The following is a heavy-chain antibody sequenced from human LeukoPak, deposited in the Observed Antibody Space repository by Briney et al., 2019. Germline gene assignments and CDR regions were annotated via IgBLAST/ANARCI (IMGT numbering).Heavy chain of an antibody. Sequence: SETLSLTCTVSGGSISSSSYYWGWIRQPPGKGLEWIGSIYYSGSTYYNPSLKSRVTISVDTSKNQFSLKLSSVTAADTAVYYCARSEGDIYDYVWGSYFIVGYWGQGTLVTVSS. D-gene: IGHD3-16*01. V-gene: IGHV4-39*07. CDR3: ARSEGDIYDYVWGSYFIVGY. J-gene: IGHJ4*02. CDR1: GGSISSSSYY. CDR2: IYYSGST.